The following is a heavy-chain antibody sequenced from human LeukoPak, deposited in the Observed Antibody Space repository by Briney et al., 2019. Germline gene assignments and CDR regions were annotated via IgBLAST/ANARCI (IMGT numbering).Heavy chain of an antibody. V-gene: IGHV1-18*01. Sequence: ASVKVSCKASGYTFTSYGISWVRQAPGQGLEWMGWISAYNGNPNYAQKLRGRVTMTTDTSTSTAYMELRSLRSDDTAVYYCARDPPGTDFWSGYRYFDYWGQGTLVTVSS. D-gene: IGHD3-3*01. CDR1: GYTFTSYG. J-gene: IGHJ4*02. CDR2: ISAYNGNP. CDR3: ARDPPGTDFWSGYRYFDY.